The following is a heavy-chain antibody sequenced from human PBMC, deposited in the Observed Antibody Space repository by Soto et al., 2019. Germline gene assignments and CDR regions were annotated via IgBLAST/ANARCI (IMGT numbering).Heavy chain of an antibody. J-gene: IGHJ4*02. CDR3: ARGGAGYYFDY. Sequence: QVQLVQSGAEEKKPGASVKVSCKASGYTFINYAIHWVRQAPGQRLEWMGWINAGNGDTKYSQKFQGRDTITRDTSANTDYIELSCLRSEGKAVYYCARGGAGYYFDYWGQGTLVTVSS. CDR2: INAGNGDT. CDR1: GYTFINYA. D-gene: IGHD2-15*01. V-gene: IGHV1-3*05.